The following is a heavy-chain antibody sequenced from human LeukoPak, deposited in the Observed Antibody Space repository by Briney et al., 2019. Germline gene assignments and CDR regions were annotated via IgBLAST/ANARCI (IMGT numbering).Heavy chain of an antibody. J-gene: IGHJ4*02. CDR2: ISGSGGST. D-gene: IGHD2-21*02. V-gene: IGHV3-23*01. CDR3: ARDLGWLTAAFDY. CDR1: GFTFSSYA. Sequence: PGGSLRLSCAASGFTFSSYAMSWVRQAPGKGLEWVSAISGSGGSTYYADSVKGRFTISRDNSKNTLYLQMNSLRAEDTAVYYCARDLGWLTAAFDYWGQGTLVTVSS.